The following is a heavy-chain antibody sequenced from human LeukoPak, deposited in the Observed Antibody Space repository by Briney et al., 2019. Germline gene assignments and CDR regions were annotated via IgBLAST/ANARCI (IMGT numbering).Heavy chain of an antibody. CDR3: AKMEAWTTVTGSGVDY. Sequence: GGSLRLSCAASGFTFSSYAMSWVRQAPGKGLEWVSGISGSGGSTYYADSVKGRYTISRDNSKNTLYLQMNSLRAEDTAVYYCAKMEAWTTVTGSGVDYWGQGTLVTVSS. J-gene: IGHJ4*02. CDR1: GFTFSSYA. D-gene: IGHD4-17*01. CDR2: ISGSGGST. V-gene: IGHV3-23*01.